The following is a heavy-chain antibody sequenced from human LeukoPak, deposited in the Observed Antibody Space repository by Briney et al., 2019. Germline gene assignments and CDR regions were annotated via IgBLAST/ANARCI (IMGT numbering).Heavy chain of an antibody. J-gene: IGHJ6*03. CDR3: ARGYLGVGTYYYYMDV. CDR1: GGSFSGYY. Sequence: SETLSLTCAVYGGSFSGYYWSWIRQPPGKGLEWIGEINHSGSTNYNPSLKSRVTISVDTSKNQFSLKLSSVTAADTAVYYCARGYLGVGTYYYYMDVWGKGTTVTVSS. V-gene: IGHV4-34*01. CDR2: INHSGST. D-gene: IGHD3-10*01.